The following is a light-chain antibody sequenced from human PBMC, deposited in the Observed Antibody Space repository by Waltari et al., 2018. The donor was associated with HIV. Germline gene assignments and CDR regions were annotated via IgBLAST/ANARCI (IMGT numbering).Light chain of an antibody. CDR2: QDS. V-gene: IGLV3-1*01. CDR1: KLGDKY. J-gene: IGLJ2*01. CDR3: QAWDSPVV. Sequence: SYELTQPPSVSVSPGQTASITCSGDKLGDKYACWYQQKPGQSPVLVIYQDSKRPSGIPERFSGSNSGNTATVTISGTQAMDEADYYCQAWDSPVVFGGGTKLTVL.